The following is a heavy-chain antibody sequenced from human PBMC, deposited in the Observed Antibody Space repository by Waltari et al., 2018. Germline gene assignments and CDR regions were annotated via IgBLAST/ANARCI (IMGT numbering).Heavy chain of an antibody. CDR2: IGSSGANT. J-gene: IGHJ4*02. V-gene: IGHV3-23*01. CDR1: GFTLCRFS. D-gene: IGHD3-9*01. CDR3: VKDRPDWPIDY. Sequence: EVQLLESGGGLVQPGGSLRTSCTAHGFTLCRFSMIWVRQAPGKGLEWVSSIGSSGANTYYANSVKGRFTVSRDNSKNTVYLQINSLRAEDTATYYCVKDRPDWPIDYWGQGTLVTVSS.